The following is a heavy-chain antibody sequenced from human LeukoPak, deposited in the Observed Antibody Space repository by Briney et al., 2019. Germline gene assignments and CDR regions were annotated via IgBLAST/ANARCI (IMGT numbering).Heavy chain of an antibody. CDR2: ISGSGGST. J-gene: IGHJ4*02. V-gene: IGHV3-23*01. D-gene: IGHD1-14*01. Sequence: PGGPLRLSCAASGFTFSSYAMSWVRQAPGKGLEWVSAISGSGGSTYYADSVKGRFTISRDNSKNTLYLQMNSLRAEDTAVYYCAKGPSSWEPTYYFDYWGQGTLVTVSS. CDR3: AKGPSSWEPTYYFDY. CDR1: GFTFSSYA.